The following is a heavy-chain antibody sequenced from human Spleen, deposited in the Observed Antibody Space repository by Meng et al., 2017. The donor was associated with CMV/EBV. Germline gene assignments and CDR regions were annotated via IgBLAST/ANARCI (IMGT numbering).Heavy chain of an antibody. Sequence: SETLSLTCAVYGGSFSGYYWSWIRQPPGKGLEWIGEINHSGSTNYNPSLKSRVTISVDTSKNQFSLKLSSVTAADTAVYYCARITAMYGYYYYYGMDVWGQGTTVTVSS. CDR2: INHSGST. CDR1: GGSFSGYY. D-gene: IGHD2-2*01. J-gene: IGHJ6*02. V-gene: IGHV4-34*01. CDR3: ARITAMYGYYYYYGMDV.